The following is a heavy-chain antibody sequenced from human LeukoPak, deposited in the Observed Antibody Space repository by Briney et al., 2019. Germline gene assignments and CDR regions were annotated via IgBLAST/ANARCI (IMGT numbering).Heavy chain of an antibody. D-gene: IGHD5-12*01. Sequence: GGSLRLSCAASGFTFSDYYMSWIRQAPGKGLEWVLYISSSGSTIYYADSVKGRFTISRDNAKNSLYLQMNSLRAEDTAVYYCARDSGYDSSYYFDYWGQGTLVTVSS. V-gene: IGHV3-11*04. CDR1: GFTFSDYY. CDR3: ARDSGYDSSYYFDY. J-gene: IGHJ4*02. CDR2: ISSSGSTI.